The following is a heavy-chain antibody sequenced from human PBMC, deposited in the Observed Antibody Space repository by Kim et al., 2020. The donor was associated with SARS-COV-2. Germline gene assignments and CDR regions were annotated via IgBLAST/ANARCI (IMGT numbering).Heavy chain of an antibody. CDR2: IYYSGST. D-gene: IGHD4-17*01. V-gene: IGHV4-39*07. CDR3: ARDWDYGVY. CDR1: GGSISSSSYY. Sequence: SETLSLTCTVSGGSISSSSYYWGWIRQPPGKGLEWIGSIYYSGSTYYNPSLKSRVTISVDTSKNQFSLKLSSVTAADTAVYYCARDWDYGVYWGQGTLVTVSS. J-gene: IGHJ4*02.